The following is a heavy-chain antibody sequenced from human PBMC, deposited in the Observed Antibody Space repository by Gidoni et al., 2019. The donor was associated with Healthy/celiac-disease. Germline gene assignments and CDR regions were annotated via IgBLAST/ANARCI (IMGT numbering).Heavy chain of an antibody. CDR3: TSVQVGARNY. Sequence: EVQLVESGGGLVQPGGSLKLSCAASGFTFSGSAMHWVRQASGKGLEWVGRIRSKANSYATAYAASVKGRFTISRDDSKNTAYLQMNSLKTEDTAVYHCTSVQVGARNYWGQGTLVTVSS. CDR1: GFTFSGSA. D-gene: IGHD1-26*01. V-gene: IGHV3-73*02. CDR2: IRSKANSYAT. J-gene: IGHJ4*02.